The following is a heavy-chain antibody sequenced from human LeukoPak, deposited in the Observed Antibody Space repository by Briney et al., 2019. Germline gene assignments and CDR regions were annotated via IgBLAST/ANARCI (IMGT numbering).Heavy chain of an antibody. Sequence: GASVKVSCKASGGTFSSYAISWVRQAPGQGLEWMGGIIPIFGTANYAQKFQGRVTITADESTSTAYMELSSLRSEDTAVYYCARKDIVVVPAAKDYYGMDVWGKGTTVTVSS. J-gene: IGHJ6*04. V-gene: IGHV1-69*13. D-gene: IGHD2-2*01. CDR2: IIPIFGTA. CDR3: ARKDIVVVPAAKDYYGMDV. CDR1: GGTFSSYA.